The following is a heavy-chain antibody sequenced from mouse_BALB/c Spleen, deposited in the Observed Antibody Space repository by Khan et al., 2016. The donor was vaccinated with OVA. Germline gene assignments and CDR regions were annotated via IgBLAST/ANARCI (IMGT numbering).Heavy chain of an antibody. Sequence: EVQLQESGAELVKPGASVKLSRTASGFNIKDTYMHWVKQRPEQGLEWIGRIDPANGNTKYDPKFQGKATITADTSSNTAYLQLSSLTSEDTADYYCARDYWDGIAYWGQGTLVTVSA. D-gene: IGHD4-1*01. CDR1: GFNIKDTY. CDR3: ARDYWDGIAY. CDR2: IDPANGNT. J-gene: IGHJ3*01. V-gene: IGHV14-3*02.